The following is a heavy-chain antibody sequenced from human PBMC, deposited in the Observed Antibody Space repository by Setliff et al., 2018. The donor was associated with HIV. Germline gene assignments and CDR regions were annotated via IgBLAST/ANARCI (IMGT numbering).Heavy chain of an antibody. D-gene: IGHD1-26*01. CDR1: GYSFTSYG. CDR2: ISTNTGDP. J-gene: IGHJ5*02. CDR3: ARESDDGNFLGWFDP. V-gene: IGHV7-4-1*01. Sequence: ASVKVSCKASGYSFTSYGMNWVRQAPGQGLEWMGRISTNTGDPMYAQGFTGRFVLSLDITVNTAYLQISSLKTEDTAVYYCARESDDGNFLGWFDPWGQGTLVTVSS.